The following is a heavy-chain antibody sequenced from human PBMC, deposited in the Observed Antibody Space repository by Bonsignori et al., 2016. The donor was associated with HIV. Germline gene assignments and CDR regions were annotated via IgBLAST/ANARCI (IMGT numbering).Heavy chain of an antibody. V-gene: IGHV1-69*10. CDR2: IVPILNIA. CDR3: ARIRGYYFGHTGDAFDI. D-gene: IGHD2/OR15-2a*01. J-gene: IGHJ3*02. Sequence: WVRQAPGQGLEWMGGIVPILNIANFAQKFQGRLSLTADESTSTAYMDLSSLRSEDTAVYYCARIRGYYFGHTGDAFDIWGQGTMVTVSS.